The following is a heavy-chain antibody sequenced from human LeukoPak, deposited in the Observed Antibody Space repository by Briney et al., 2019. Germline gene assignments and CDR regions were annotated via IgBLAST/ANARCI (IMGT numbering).Heavy chain of an antibody. CDR2: IYYSGST. Sequence: SETLPLTCTVSGGSISSGDYYWSWIRQPPGKGLEWIGYIYYSGSTYYNPSLRSRVTISVDTSKNQFSLKLSSVTAADTAVYYCARAGYGDYVSSPFDYWGQGTLVTVSS. CDR3: ARAGYGDYVSSPFDY. J-gene: IGHJ4*02. V-gene: IGHV4-30-4*01. CDR1: GGSISSGDYY. D-gene: IGHD4-17*01.